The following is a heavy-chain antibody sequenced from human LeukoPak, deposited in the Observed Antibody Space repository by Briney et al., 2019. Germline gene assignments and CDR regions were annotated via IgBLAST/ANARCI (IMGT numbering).Heavy chain of an antibody. CDR2: ITSSSSYT. J-gene: IGHJ6*04. CDR1: GFTFSDHY. V-gene: IGHV3-21*01. Sequence: GGSLRLSCAASGFTFSDHYLDWVRQAPGKGLEWVSSITSSSSYTFYADSVKGRFTISRDNAKSSLYLQMNSLRAEDTAIYYCAELGITMIGGVWGKGTTVTISS. D-gene: IGHD3-10*02. CDR3: AELGITMIGGV.